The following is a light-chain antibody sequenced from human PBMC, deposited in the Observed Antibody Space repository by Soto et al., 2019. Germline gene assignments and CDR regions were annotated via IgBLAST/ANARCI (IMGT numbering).Light chain of an antibody. CDR2: WAA. J-gene: IGKJ5*01. V-gene: IGKV4-1*01. CDR3: QQLNSYPIT. Sequence: IVMTQSPDSLSVSLGDTSTINCKSSPSVLFSSNKKNYLAWYQQKAGQPPKLLIYWAASRESGVPSRFSGSGSVTDFTLTISSLQPEDFATYYCQQLNSYPITFGQGTRLEI. CDR1: PSVLFSSNKKNY.